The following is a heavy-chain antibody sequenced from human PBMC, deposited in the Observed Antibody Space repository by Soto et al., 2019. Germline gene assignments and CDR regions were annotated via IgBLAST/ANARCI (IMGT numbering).Heavy chain of an antibody. D-gene: IGHD2-2*01. CDR1: GGTFSSYT. CDR3: AREGRYCSSTSCTISAFDI. J-gene: IGHJ3*02. CDR2: INPILGIA. V-gene: IGHV1-69*08. Sequence: QVQLVQSGAEVKKPGSSVKVSCKASGGTFSSYTISWVRQAPGQGLEWMGRINPILGIANYAQKFQGRVTITADKSTSTAYMELSSRRSEDTAVYYCAREGRYCSSTSCTISAFDIWGQGTMVTVSS.